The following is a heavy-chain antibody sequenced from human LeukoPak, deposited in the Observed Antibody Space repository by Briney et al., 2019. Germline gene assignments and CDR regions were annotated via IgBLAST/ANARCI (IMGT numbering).Heavy chain of an antibody. CDR1: GFPFSSYA. V-gene: IGHV3-64*01. CDR2: ISSNGGST. J-gene: IGHJ6*03. D-gene: IGHD3-10*01. CDR3: ARMGFGEFYYYYYYYMDV. Sequence: GGSLRLSCAASGFPFSSYAMHWVRQAPGKGLKFVSAISSNGGSTYYANSVKGRFTISRDNSKNTLYLQMGSLRAEDMAVYYCARMGFGEFYYYYYYYMDVWGKGTTVTVSS.